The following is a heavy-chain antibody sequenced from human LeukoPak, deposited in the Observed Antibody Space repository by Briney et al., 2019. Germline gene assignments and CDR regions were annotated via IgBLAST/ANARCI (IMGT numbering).Heavy chain of an antibody. CDR2: IYYSGST. D-gene: IGHD3-3*01. CDR3: ASHGGVLEWLFDY. J-gene: IGHJ4*02. CDR1: GGSFSTRRHY. Sequence: SETLSLTCSVSGGSFSTRRHYWGWVRQPPGKGLEWIGSIYYSGSTYYNPSLKSRVTISVDPSKNQFSLRLSCVTAADTAVYYCASHGGVLEWLFDYWGQGILVTVSS. V-gene: IGHV4-39*01.